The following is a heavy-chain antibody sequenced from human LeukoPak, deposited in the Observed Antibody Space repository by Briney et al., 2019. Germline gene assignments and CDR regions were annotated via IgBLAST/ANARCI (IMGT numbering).Heavy chain of an antibody. Sequence: ASVKVSCKASGYRFTAYGVGWLRQAPGHGLEWVGWTSIYNGKTYYAQRLQDRVTMTTDTSTSTVYMELRSLRSDDTAVYYCARVCHIVVVTAEGGWFDPWGQGTLVTVSS. CDR3: ARVCHIVVVTAEGGWFDP. J-gene: IGHJ5*02. V-gene: IGHV1-18*01. CDR2: TSIYNGKT. D-gene: IGHD2-21*02. CDR1: GYRFTAYG.